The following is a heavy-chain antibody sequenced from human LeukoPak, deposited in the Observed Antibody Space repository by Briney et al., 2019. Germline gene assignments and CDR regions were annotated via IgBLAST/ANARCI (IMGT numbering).Heavy chain of an antibody. V-gene: IGHV1-69*04. CDR3: ARGSGEMYYYDSSGYY. Sequence: SVKVSCKASGGTFSSYAISWVRQAPGQGLEWMGRIIPILGIANYAQKFQGRVTITADKSTSTAYMELSSLRSEDTAVYYCARGSGEMYYYDSSGYYWGQGTLVTVSS. D-gene: IGHD3-22*01. CDR1: GGTFSSYA. J-gene: IGHJ4*02. CDR2: IIPILGIA.